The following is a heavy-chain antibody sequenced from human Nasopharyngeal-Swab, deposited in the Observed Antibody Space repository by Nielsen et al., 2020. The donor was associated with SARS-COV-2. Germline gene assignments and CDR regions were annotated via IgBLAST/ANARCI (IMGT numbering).Heavy chain of an antibody. CDR1: GGSISRYY. J-gene: IGHJ4*02. D-gene: IGHD2-15*01. V-gene: IGHV4-59*13. CDR3: ASTLGYCSGGSCPWCF. CDR2: VYNSGST. Sequence: GSLRLSCTVSGGSISRYYWSWVRQPPGKGLEWIGYVYNSGSTHYNPSLKSRGTISADKSKNQFSLKLSSVNAADTAVYYCASTLGYCSGGSCPWCFWGQGTSFTVSS.